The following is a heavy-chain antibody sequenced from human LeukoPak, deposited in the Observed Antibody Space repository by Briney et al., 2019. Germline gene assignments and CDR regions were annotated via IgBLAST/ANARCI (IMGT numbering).Heavy chain of an antibody. V-gene: IGHV3-15*01. Sequence: GGSLRLSCAASGFTFNHAWMTWVRQAPGKGLEWVGRIKSKTDGGRTDYAAPVKGRFTTSRDDSKNTLYLQMDSLKTEDTAVYFCTKVGPSYHFDYWGQGTLVTVSS. CDR1: GFTFNHAW. J-gene: IGHJ4*02. CDR3: TKVGPSYHFDY. D-gene: IGHD3-16*01. CDR2: IKSKTDGGRT.